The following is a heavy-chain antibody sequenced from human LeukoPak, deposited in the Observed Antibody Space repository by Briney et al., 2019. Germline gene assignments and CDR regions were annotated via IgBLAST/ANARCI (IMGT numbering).Heavy chain of an antibody. CDR3: ARHWRPHDAFDI. Sequence: GESLKISCKGSGYNFTKYWVAWVRQMPGRGPEWMGVIYPGDSDSRYSPSFQGQVTISADKSISSVYLEWRSLKASDTAMYYCARHWRPHDAFDIWGQGTMVTVSS. CDR1: GYNFTKYW. J-gene: IGHJ3*02. V-gene: IGHV5-51*01. CDR2: IYPGDSDS. D-gene: IGHD3-3*01.